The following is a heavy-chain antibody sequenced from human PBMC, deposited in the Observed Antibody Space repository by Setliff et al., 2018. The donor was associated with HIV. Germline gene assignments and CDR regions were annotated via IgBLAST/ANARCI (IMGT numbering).Heavy chain of an antibody. J-gene: IGHJ4*02. CDR3: ARLGIANAPDDY. Sequence: SETLSLTCTVSGGSIYSGAYYWAWIRQHPGKGLEWIGHIYYSGDTHYNPSLKSRLTISIDTSVNQFSLKLSSVTAADTAVYYCARLGIANAPDDYWGQGTLVTVSS. D-gene: IGHD2-21*01. V-gene: IGHV4-31*03. CDR2: IYYSGDT. CDR1: GGSIYSGAYY.